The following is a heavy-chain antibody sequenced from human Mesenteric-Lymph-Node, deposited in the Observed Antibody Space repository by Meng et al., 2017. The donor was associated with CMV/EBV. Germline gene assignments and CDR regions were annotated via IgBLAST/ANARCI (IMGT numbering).Heavy chain of an antibody. V-gene: IGHV3-21*04. J-gene: IGHJ2*01. Sequence: GESLKISCAASRFSFSRYNMKWVRQAPGKGLEWVSSIGSSSVYIYYADSVRGRFTISRDNSKNTLYLQMHSLRAEDTAVYYCAKDRGLGDWYFDLWGRGTLVTVSS. CDR3: AKDRGLGDWYFDL. CDR2: IGSSSVYI. CDR1: RFSFSRYN. D-gene: IGHD3-16*01.